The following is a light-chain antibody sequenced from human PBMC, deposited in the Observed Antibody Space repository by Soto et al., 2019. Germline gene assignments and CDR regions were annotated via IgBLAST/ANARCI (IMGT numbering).Light chain of an antibody. J-gene: IGKJ1*01. V-gene: IGKV1-39*01. CDR2: AAS. CDR3: QQSYSTLWT. CDR1: QSISSY. Sequence: DIQMTQSPSSLSASVGDRVTITCRASQSISSYLNWYQQKPGKATKLLIYAASSLQSGVPSRFSGSGSGTDFILTISSLPPEDFATYYCQQSYSTLWTFGQGTKVDIK.